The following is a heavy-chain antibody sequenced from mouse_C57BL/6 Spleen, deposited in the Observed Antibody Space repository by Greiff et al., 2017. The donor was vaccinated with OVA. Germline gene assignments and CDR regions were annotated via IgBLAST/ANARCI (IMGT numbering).Heavy chain of an antibody. CDR2: IWSGGSS. Sequence: VQLQQSGPGLVQPSQSLSITCTVSGFSFTSYGVHWVRQSPGKGLEWLGVIWSGGSSDYYAAFISRLSISKDKSKSQVFLKMNRLQAEDTAIYDCARGPPDYYAMDYWGQGTSVTVSS. CDR1: GFSFTSYG. J-gene: IGHJ4*01. CDR3: ARGPPDYYAMDY. V-gene: IGHV2-2*01.